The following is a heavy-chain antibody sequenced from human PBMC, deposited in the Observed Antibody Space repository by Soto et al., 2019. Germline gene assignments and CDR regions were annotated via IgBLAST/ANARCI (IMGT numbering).Heavy chain of an antibody. CDR3: ARHVASKSLSVGRKFDS. D-gene: IGHD2-15*01. V-gene: IGHV4-39*01. CDR1: FGSIDTGSYY. J-gene: IGHJ4*02. Sequence: QLQMQESGPGLVKPSETLSLTCSVSFGSIDTGSYYWGWVRQPPGKGLEWIGSIHYSGTTNYNPSLKSRVTISVDTSKNQFSLKLSSVVAADTAVYYCARHVASKSLSVGRKFDSWGQGTLVTVSS. CDR2: IHYSGTT.